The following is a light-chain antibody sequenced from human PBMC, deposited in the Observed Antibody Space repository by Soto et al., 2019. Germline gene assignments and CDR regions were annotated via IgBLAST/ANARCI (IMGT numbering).Light chain of an antibody. CDR1: QSISSY. CDR3: HQYSSYSAWT. J-gene: IGKJ1*01. Sequence: IDLSHSPSSLSASVLDRVIITFLSSQSISSYLNWYQQKPGKAPKLLIYAASSLQSGVPSRFSGSGSGTDFTLTIRSLQPDDIATYYCHQYSSYSAWTFGEGTKVDIK. V-gene: IGKV1-39*01. CDR2: AAS.